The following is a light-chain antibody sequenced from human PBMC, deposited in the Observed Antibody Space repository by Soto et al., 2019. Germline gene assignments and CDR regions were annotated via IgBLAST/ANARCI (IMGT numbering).Light chain of an antibody. J-gene: IGKJ3*01. V-gene: IGKV1-39*01. CDR2: DPA. CDR3: QETSSAPFT. Sequence: DMQMTQSPYSLSAAVGDRVTITCRARHNINTYLNWYQQKQAKAPKLLIFDPASLQSGVPSRFSGSGSRKDFTLTITSLQPEDFATSYYQETSSAPFTFGPRNKVHIK. CDR1: HNINTY.